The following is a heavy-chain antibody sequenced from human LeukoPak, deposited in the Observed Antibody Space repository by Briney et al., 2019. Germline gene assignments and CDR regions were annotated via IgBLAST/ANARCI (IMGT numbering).Heavy chain of an antibody. Sequence: HPSETLSLTCAVCGVSFSCYYWSWLRQPPAKGLQGIGEINHSGSTNYNPSLKSRVTISVDTSKNQFSLKLSSVTAADTAVYYCARGGDIVATYQYYFDYWGQGTLVTVSS. J-gene: IGHJ4*02. CDR1: GVSFSCYY. CDR3: ARGGDIVATYQYYFDY. D-gene: IGHD5-12*01. CDR2: INHSGST. V-gene: IGHV4-34*01.